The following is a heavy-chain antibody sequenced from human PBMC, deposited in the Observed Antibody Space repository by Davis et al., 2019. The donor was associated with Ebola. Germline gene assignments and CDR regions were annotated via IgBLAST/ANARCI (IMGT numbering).Heavy chain of an antibody. D-gene: IGHD3-9*01. V-gene: IGHV3-7*03. J-gene: IGHJ3*01. CDR2: IKQDGTKK. CDR3: ATELTGDAFDV. CDR1: GFTFSNYW. Sequence: GESLKISCAASGFTFSNYWINWVRQGPGKGLEWVANIKQDGTKKNYMDSVKDRFTISRDDAKNSLFLQMNNLRADDTALYYCATELTGDAFDVWGRGTMVTVSS.